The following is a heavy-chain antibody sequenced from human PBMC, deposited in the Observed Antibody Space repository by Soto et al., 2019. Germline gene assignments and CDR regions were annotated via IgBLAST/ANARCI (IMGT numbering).Heavy chain of an antibody. CDR3: ARGDYYDSSGYYTPRGFDP. V-gene: IGHV1-8*01. Sequence: QVQLVQSGAEVKKPGASVKVSCKASGYTFTSYDINWVRQATGQGLEWMGWMNPNSGNTGYAQKFQGRVTMTRNTSISTAYMELRSLRSEDTAVYYCARGDYYDSSGYYTPRGFDPWGQGTLVTVSS. D-gene: IGHD3-22*01. J-gene: IGHJ5*02. CDR1: GYTFTSYD. CDR2: MNPNSGNT.